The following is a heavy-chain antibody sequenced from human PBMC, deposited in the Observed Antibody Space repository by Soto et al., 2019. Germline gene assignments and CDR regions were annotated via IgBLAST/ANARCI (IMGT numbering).Heavy chain of an antibody. V-gene: IGHV1-18*01. D-gene: IGHD2-8*01. CDR2: ISGYNGDT. Sequence: QGQLVQSGGEVKKPGASVKVSCKASGYTFTSYGISWVRQAPGQGLERMGWISGYNGDTKYAQKFQGRVTMTVETSTTTADMELRSLTSDDRAVYYCAKNGQPPYYYYGMDVWGQGTTVTVSS. CDR3: AKNGQPPYYYYGMDV. CDR1: GYTFTSYG. J-gene: IGHJ6*02.